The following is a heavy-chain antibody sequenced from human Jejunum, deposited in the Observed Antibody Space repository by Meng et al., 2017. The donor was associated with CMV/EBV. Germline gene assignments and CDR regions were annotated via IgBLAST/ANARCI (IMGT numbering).Heavy chain of an antibody. CDR2: INANNGKS. CDR1: DTITSDS. J-gene: IGHJ4*02. CDR3: AGRDHSSGSYCGRFDY. Sequence: DTITSDSSSWMRQAPWQGLEWMGRINANNGKSNDAQKPESRGTTTRDTSSKKAYLQLRTSGTADKAAFYCAGRDHSSGSYCGRFDYWGQGTLVTVSS. V-gene: IGHV1-18*01. D-gene: IGHD3-22*01.